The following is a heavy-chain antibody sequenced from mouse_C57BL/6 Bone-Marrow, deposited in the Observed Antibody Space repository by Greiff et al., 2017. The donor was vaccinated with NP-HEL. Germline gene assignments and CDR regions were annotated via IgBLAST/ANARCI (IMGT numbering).Heavy chain of an antibody. V-gene: IGHV1-81*01. CDR1: GYTFTSYG. J-gene: IGHJ2*01. D-gene: IGHD1-1*01. CDR2: IYPRSGNT. Sequence: QMQLKESGAELARPGASVKLSCKASGYTFTSYGISWVKQRTGQGLEWIGEIYPRSGNTYYNEKFKGKATLTADKSSSTAYMELRSLTSEDSAVYFCARWGLRWEGYYFDYWGQGTTLTVSS. CDR3: ARWGLRWEGYYFDY.